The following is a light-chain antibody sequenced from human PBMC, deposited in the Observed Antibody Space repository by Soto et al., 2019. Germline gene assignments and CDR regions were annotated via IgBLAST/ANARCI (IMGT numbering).Light chain of an antibody. V-gene: IGLV1-44*01. CDR2: SND. Sequence: QSVLTQPPSASGTPGQRVTISCSGTTSNIGGNTVSWYHHLPGTAPKLLIYSNDQRPSGVPDRFSGSKSGTSASLAISGLQSEDEADYYCAIWDLTLSAWVFGGGTKLTVL. J-gene: IGLJ3*02. CDR1: TSNIGGNT. CDR3: AIWDLTLSAWV.